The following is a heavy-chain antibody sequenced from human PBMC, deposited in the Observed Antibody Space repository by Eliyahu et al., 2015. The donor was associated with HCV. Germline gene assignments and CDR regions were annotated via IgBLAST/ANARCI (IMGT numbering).Heavy chain of an antibody. V-gene: IGHV3-33*01. CDR3: ARDLRGKNSNYLDS. CDR1: GFSLGGYG. J-gene: IGHJ4*02. CDR2: IWYDGSKK. D-gene: IGHD4-11*01. Sequence: QVQLVESGGGVVQPGRSLXLSCVXSGFSLGGYGMHWVRQAPGKGLGWVAVIWYDGSKKYYEDSVKGRFTISRDDSKNTLNLQMSSLRAEDTAVYYCARDLRGKNSNYLDSWGQGTLVTVSA.